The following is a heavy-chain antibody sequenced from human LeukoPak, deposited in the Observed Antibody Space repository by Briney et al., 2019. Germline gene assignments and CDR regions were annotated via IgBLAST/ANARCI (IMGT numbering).Heavy chain of an antibody. CDR3: ARQGYSSSWSRGWFDP. CDR1: GYTFTGYY. Sequence: GASVKVSCKASGYTFTGYYMHWVRQAPGQGLEWMGIINPSGGSTSYAQKFQGRVTMTRDTSTSTVYMELSSLRSEDTAVYYCARQGYSSSWSRGWFDPWGQGPLVTVSS. J-gene: IGHJ5*02. V-gene: IGHV1-46*01. CDR2: INPSGGST. D-gene: IGHD6-13*01.